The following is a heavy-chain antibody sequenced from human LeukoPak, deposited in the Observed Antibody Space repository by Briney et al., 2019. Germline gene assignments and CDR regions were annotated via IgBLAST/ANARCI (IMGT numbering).Heavy chain of an antibody. CDR3: ARGPSIAARYDAFDI. Sequence: GGSLRLSCAASEFTFTSYELNWVRQAPGKGLDGGSYISSSGNTISYADSVKGRFTISRDNAKNSLYLQVISLRAEDTAVYYCARGPSIAARYDAFDIWGQGTMVTVSS. CDR2: ISSSGNTI. J-gene: IGHJ3*02. V-gene: IGHV3-48*03. CDR1: EFTFTSYE. D-gene: IGHD6-6*01.